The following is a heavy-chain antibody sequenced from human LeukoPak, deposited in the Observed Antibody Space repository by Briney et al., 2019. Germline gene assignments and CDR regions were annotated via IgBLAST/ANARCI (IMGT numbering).Heavy chain of an antibody. CDR1: GYSFTNYW. D-gene: IGHD7-27*01. CDR2: IYPGDSDT. CDR3: ARLNWGRGRGPGTYFDY. Sequence: PGESLKISCKGSGYSFTNYWIAWVRQMPGKGLDWMGIIYPGDSDTRYSPSFQGQVTISADKSISTAYLQWSSLKASDTAMYYCARLNWGRGRGPGTYFDYWGQGTLVTVSS. J-gene: IGHJ4*02. V-gene: IGHV5-51*01.